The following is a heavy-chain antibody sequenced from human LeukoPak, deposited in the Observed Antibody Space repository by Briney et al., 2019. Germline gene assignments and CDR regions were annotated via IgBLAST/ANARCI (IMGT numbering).Heavy chain of an antibody. CDR1: GGSITMSTYY. J-gene: IGHJ6*02. CDR2: ISYSGST. V-gene: IGHV4-39*07. Sequence: SETLSLTCSVSGGSITMSTYYWGWIRQPPGKGLEWIGSISYSGSTYFNPSRKSRVTISRDTSKNQFSLKLSSVTAADTAVYYCARLVGGARHIVVVTAIPPGMDVWGQGTTVTVSS. CDR3: ARLVGGARHIVVVTAIPPGMDV. D-gene: IGHD2-21*02.